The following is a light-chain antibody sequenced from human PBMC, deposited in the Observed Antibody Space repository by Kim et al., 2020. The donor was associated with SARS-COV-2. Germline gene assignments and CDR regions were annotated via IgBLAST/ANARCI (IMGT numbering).Light chain of an antibody. V-gene: IGKV3-15*01. CDR2: GVS. CDR3: QQYNNWPYT. Sequence: EVVMTQSPSTLSVSPGERATLSCRASQSVSSNLAWYQQKPGQAPRLLIYGVSTRATGIPGRFSGSGSGTEFTLAISSLHSEDFAVYYCQQYNNWPYTFGQGTKLEI. CDR1: QSVSSN. J-gene: IGKJ2*01.